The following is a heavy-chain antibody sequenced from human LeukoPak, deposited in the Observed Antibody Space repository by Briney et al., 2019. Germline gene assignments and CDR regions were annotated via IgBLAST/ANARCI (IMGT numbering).Heavy chain of an antibody. CDR2: IYHSGST. Sequence: SETLSLTCAVSGGSISSGGYSWSWIRQPPGKGLEWIGYIYHSGSTCYNPSLKSRVTISVDRSKNQFSLKLSSVTAADTAVYYCASGNLGDWFDPWGQGTLVTVSS. CDR1: GGSISSGGYS. V-gene: IGHV4-30-2*01. J-gene: IGHJ5*02. D-gene: IGHD4-23*01. CDR3: ASGNLGDWFDP.